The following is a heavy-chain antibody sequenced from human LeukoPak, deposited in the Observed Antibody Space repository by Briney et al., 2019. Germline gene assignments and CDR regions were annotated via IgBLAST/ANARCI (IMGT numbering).Heavy chain of an antibody. CDR3: ARTMVRGVNPYYYGMDV. CDR2: IWYDGSNK. J-gene: IGHJ6*02. D-gene: IGHD3-10*01. Sequence: GGSLRLSRAASGFTFSSYGMHWVRQAPGKGLEWVAVIWYDGSNKYYADSVKGRFTISRDNSKNTLYLQMNSLRAEDTAVYYCARTMVRGVNPYYYGMDVWGQGTTVTVSS. V-gene: IGHV3-33*01. CDR1: GFTFSSYG.